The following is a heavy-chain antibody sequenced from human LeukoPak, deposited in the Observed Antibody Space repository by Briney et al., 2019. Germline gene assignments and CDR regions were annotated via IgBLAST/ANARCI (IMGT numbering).Heavy chain of an antibody. V-gene: IGHV4-59*01. J-gene: IGHJ4*02. Sequence: SETLSLTCTVSGGSISSYYWSWIRQPPGKGLEWIGYIYYSGSTNYNPSLKSRVTISVDTSKNQFSLKLSSVTAADTAVYYCARDGGYDDPFDYWGQGTLVTVSS. D-gene: IGHD5-12*01. CDR3: ARDGGYDDPFDY. CDR2: IYYSGST. CDR1: GGSISSYY.